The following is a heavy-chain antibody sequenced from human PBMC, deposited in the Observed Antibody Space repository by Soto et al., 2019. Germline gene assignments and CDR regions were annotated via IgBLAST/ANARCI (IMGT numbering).Heavy chain of an antibody. Sequence: PSETLSLTCSVSGYSVSRSDYYWAWIRQHPGKGLEWIGSMLYSGLTYYNPSLKSRVTLSVDTSKDQFSVRLNSVTASDTAVYYCAPLSVSLSGPYGIHVWGQGTTVTVS. CDR3: APLSVSLSGPYGIHV. CDR1: GYSVSRSDYY. J-gene: IGHJ6*02. D-gene: IGHD2-15*01. CDR2: MLYSGLT. V-gene: IGHV4-39*01.